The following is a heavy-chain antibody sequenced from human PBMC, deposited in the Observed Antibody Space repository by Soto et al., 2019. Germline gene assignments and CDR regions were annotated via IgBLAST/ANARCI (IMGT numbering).Heavy chain of an antibody. CDR2: IYPGDSDT. Sequence: ESLKLSCKCSGYSFTSYWIGWVRQMPGKGLEWMGIIYPGDSDTRYSPSFQGQVTISADKSISTAYLQWSSLKASDTAMYYCARRWYYDSSGYYPNFVFDYWAQGTLVTVSS. CDR1: GYSFTSYW. J-gene: IGHJ4*02. CDR3: ARRWYYDSSGYYPNFVFDY. D-gene: IGHD3-22*01. V-gene: IGHV5-51*01.